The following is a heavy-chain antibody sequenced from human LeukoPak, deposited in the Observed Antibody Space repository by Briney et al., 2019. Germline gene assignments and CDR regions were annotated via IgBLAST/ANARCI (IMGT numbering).Heavy chain of an antibody. J-gene: IGHJ4*02. CDR2: ITGGGSGI. D-gene: IGHD3-9*01. Sequence: GGSLRLSCAASGFTFNTYAMSWVRQAPGKGLEWVSAITGGGSGIYYADSMKSRFTISRDNSKNTLYLQINSLRAEDTAVYYCAKWGDYDVLTGYYVSDYWGQGTLVTVSS. V-gene: IGHV3-23*01. CDR1: GFTFNTYA. CDR3: AKWGDYDVLTGYYVSDY.